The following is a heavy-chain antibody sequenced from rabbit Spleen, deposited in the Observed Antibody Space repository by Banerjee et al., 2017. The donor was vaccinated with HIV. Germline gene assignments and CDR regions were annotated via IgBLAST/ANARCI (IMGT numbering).Heavy chain of an antibody. CDR2: IDIGSSGFT. V-gene: IGHV1S40*01. D-gene: IGHD4-1*01. CDR3: ARDLAGVIGWNFNL. Sequence: QSLEESGGDLVKPGASLTVTCTASGFSFGSNDYMCWVRQAPGKGLEWIACIDIGSSGFTYFATWAKGRFTISKTSSTTVTLQMTSLTAADTATYFCARDLAGVIGWNFNLWGPGTLVTVS. J-gene: IGHJ4*01. CDR1: GFSFGSNDY.